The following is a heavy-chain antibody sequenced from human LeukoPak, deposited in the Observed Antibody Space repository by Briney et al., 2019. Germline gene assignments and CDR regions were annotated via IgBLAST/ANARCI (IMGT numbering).Heavy chain of an antibody. J-gene: IGHJ4*02. CDR1: GFTFGGYG. D-gene: IGHD1-14*01. Sequence: QTGRSLRLSCAGSGFTFGGYGMHWFRQTPGKGLEWVAVIAYDGSRAFYADSVKGRFTISRDNSKNTMSVQMDDLRAEDTAVYYCTRYNNDHFDYWGQGTLVTVSS. CDR3: TRYNNDHFDY. CDR2: IAYDGSRA. V-gene: IGHV3-33*01.